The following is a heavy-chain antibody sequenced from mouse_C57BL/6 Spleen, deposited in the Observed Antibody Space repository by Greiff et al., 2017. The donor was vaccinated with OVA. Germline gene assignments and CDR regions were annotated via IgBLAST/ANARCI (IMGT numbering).Heavy chain of an antibody. D-gene: IGHD5-5*01. J-gene: IGHJ2*01. CDR1: GYTFTSYW. CDR3: ARMGDYPLDY. Sequence: QVQLQQPGAELVRPGPSVKLSCKASGYTFTSYWMHWVKQRPGQGLEWIGVIDPSDSYTNYNQKFKGKATLTVDTASSTAYMQLSSLTSEDSAVNYCARMGDYPLDYWGQGTTLTVSS. V-gene: IGHV1-59*01. CDR2: IDPSDSYT.